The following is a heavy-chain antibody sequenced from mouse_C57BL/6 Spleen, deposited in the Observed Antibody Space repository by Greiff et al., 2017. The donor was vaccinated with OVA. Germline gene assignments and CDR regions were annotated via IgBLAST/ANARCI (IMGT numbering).Heavy chain of an antibody. CDR2: IYPGSGST. V-gene: IGHV1-55*01. CDR1: GYTFTSYW. CDR3: ARSSYSNYEWFAY. D-gene: IGHD2-5*01. J-gene: IGHJ3*01. Sequence: QVQLQQSGAELVKPGASVKMSCKASGYTFTSYWITWVKQRPGQGLEWIGDIYPGSGSTNYNEKFKSKATLTVDTSSSTAYMQLSSLTSEDSAVYYCARSSYSNYEWFAYWGQGTLVTVSA.